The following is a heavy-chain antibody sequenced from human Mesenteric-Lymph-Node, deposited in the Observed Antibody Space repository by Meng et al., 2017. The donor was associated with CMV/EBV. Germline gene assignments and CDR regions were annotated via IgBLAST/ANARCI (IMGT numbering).Heavy chain of an antibody. CDR3: ARRGAVGGSFDY. CDR1: GYTFTSYD. V-gene: IGHV1-8*01. CDR2: MNPNSGNT. Sequence: ASVKVSCKASGYTFTSYDINWVRQATGQGLEWMGWMNPNSGNTGYAQKFQGRVTMTRDTSITTAYMELSRLRSDDTAIYYCARRGAVGGSFDYWGQGTLVTVSS. J-gene: IGHJ4*02. D-gene: IGHD2-15*01.